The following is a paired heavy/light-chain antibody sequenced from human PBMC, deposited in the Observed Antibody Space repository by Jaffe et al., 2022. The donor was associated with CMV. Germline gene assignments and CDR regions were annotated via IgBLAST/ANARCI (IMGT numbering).Light chain of an antibody. CDR2: DAS. Sequence: EIVLTQSPATLSLSPGERATLSCGASQSVSSSYLAWYQQKPGLAPRLLIYDASSRATGIPDRFSGSGSGTDFTLTISRLEPEDFAVYYCQQYGSSPSWTFGQGTKVEIK. CDR1: QSVSSSY. CDR3: QQYGSSPSWT. J-gene: IGKJ1*01. V-gene: IGKV3D-20*01.
Heavy chain of an antibody. V-gene: IGHV4-39*01. J-gene: IGHJ3*02. CDR3: ARTTYGDPALTMISPMGVGAFDI. CDR1: GGSISSSSYY. D-gene: IGHD3-22*01. CDR2: IYYSGST. Sequence: QLQLQESGPGLVKPSETLSLTCTVSGGSISSSSYYWGWIRQPPGKGLEWIGSIYYSGSTYYNPSLKSRVTISVDTSKNQFSLKLSSVTAADTAVYYCARTTYGDPALTMISPMGVGAFDIWGQGTMVTVSS.